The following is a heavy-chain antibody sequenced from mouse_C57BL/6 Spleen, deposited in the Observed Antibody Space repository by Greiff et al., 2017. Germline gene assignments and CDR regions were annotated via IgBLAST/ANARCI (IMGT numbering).Heavy chain of an antibody. CDR1: GYSFTGYF. J-gene: IGHJ4*01. Sequence: EVKLQESGPELVKPGDSVKISCKASGYSFTGYFMNWVMQSHGKSLEWIGRINPYNGDTFYNQKFKGKATLTVDKSSSTAHMELRSLTSEDSAVYYCARSAYYSNDVWAMDYWGQGTSVTVSS. D-gene: IGHD2-5*01. CDR2: INPYNGDT. CDR3: ARSAYYSNDVWAMDY. V-gene: IGHV1-20*01.